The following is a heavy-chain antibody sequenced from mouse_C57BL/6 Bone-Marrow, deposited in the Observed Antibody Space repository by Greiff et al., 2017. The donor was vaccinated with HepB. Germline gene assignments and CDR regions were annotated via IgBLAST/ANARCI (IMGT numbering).Heavy chain of an antibody. V-gene: IGHV1-64*01. CDR3: ASYYGSSGFAY. CDR1: GYTFTSYW. Sequence: QVQLQQPGAELVKPGASVKLSCKASGYTFTSYWMHWVKQGPGQGLEWIGMIYPNSGSTNYNEKFKSKATLTVDKSSSTAYMQLSSLTSEDSAVYYCASYYGSSGFAYWGQGTLVTVSA. CDR2: IYPNSGST. J-gene: IGHJ3*01. D-gene: IGHD1-1*01.